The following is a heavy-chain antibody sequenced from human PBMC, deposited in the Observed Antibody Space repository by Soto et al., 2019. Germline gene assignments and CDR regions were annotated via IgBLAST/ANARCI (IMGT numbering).Heavy chain of an antibody. Sequence: VQLVESGGGLVRPGGSLRLSCAASGFTFDDHAMHWVRQAPGKGLEWISAITWNSVALDYAGSVKGRFTISRDNAKTSLYLQMNSLRPEDTALYYCAKERVRDFDGWGQGTLVTVSS. V-gene: IGHV3-9*01. D-gene: IGHD3-9*01. CDR3: AKERVRDFDG. CDR1: GFTFDDHA. J-gene: IGHJ4*02. CDR2: ITWNSVAL.